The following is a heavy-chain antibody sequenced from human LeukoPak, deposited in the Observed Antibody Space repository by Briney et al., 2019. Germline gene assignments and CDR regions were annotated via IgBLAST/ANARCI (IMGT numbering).Heavy chain of an antibody. D-gene: IGHD2-2*02. J-gene: IGHJ4*02. CDR2: IKQDGSEK. CDR3: ARAVWVVVPAAITYYFDY. Sequence: GGSLRLSCAASGFTFSSYWMSWVRQAPGKGLEWVANIKQDGSEKYYVDSVKGRFTTSRDNAKNSLYLQMNSLRAGDTAVYYCARAVWVVVPAAITYYFDYWGQGTLVTVSS. CDR1: GFTFSSYW. V-gene: IGHV3-7*01.